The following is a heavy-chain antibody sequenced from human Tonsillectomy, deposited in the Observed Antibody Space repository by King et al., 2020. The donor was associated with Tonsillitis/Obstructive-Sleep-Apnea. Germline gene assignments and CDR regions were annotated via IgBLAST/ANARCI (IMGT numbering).Heavy chain of an antibody. J-gene: IGHJ4*02. CDR3: VKSLSQGLAPHDC. D-gene: IGHD3-3*02. V-gene: IGHV3-64D*06. Sequence: VQLVESGGGLVQPGGSLRLSCSASGFTCSSYSMHWVRQAPGKGLEYVSGINNYGGYTPYADSVKGRFSISRDNSKNTLYLQMNSLRVEDTALYYCVKSLSQGLAPHDCWGRGILVTVSP. CDR1: GFTCSSYS. CDR2: INNYGGYT.